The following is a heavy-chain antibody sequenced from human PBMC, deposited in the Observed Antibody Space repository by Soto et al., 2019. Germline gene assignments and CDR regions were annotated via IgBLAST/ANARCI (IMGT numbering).Heavy chain of an antibody. Sequence: QVQLQESGPGLVKPSQTLALTCTVSGGSISGGGDYWTWIRQHPGKGLEWIGYIYYTGGAQYNPSLKSRAILSLDTSKCQFSLNLTSVTAADTAVYYCARGFTMLRGVMDSWGQGTLVTVSS. D-gene: IGHD3-10*01. J-gene: IGHJ4*02. CDR2: IYYTGGA. CDR1: GGSISGGGDY. V-gene: IGHV4-31*03. CDR3: ARGFTMLRGVMDS.